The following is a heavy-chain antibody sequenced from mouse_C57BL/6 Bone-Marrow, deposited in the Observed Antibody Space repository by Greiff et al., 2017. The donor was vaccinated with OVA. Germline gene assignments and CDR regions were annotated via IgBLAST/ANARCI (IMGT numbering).Heavy chain of an antibody. V-gene: IGHV1-59*01. CDR3: AHYGSRLYLHY. CDR1: GYTFTNYW. J-gene: IGHJ2*02. CDR2: IAPSDSYI. D-gene: IGHD1-1*01. Sequence: QVQLKQPGAELVRPGTSVKLSCKASGYTFTNYWMHWVKQRPGQGLEWIGVIAPSDSYINYNQKFKGRATLTVETSSSTAYMHLSSLTSEDSAVYYCAHYGSRLYLHYWGQGTSLTVSS.